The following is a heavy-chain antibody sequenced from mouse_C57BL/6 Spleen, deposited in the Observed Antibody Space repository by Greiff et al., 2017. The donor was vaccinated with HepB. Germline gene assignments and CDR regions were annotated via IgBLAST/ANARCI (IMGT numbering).Heavy chain of an antibody. CDR3: TTDYGSSYRAMDY. Sequence: EVQLQQSGAELVRPGASVKLSCTASGFNIKDDYMHWVKQRPEQGLEWIGWIDPENGDTEYASKFQGKATITADTSSNTAYLQLSSLTSEDTAVYYCTTDYGSSYRAMDYWGQGTSVTVSS. D-gene: IGHD1-1*01. J-gene: IGHJ4*01. CDR1: GFNIKDDY. V-gene: IGHV14-4*01. CDR2: IDPENGDT.